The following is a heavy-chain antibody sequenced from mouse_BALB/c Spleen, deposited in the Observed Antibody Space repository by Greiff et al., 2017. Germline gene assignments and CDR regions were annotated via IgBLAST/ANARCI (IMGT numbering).Heavy chain of an antibody. CDR1: GFTFSSFG. CDR3: ARSSGYEDY. Sequence: DVKLVESGGGLVQPGGSRKLSCAASGFTFSSFGMHWVRQAPEKGLEWVAYISSGSSTIYYADTVKGRFTISRDNPKNTLFLQMTSLRSEDTAMYYCARSSGYEDYWGQGTSVTVSS. CDR2: ISSGSSTI. D-gene: IGHD2-2*01. V-gene: IGHV5-17*02. J-gene: IGHJ4*01.